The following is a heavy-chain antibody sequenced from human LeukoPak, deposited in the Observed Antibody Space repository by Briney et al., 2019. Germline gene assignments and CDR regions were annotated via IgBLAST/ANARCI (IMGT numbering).Heavy chain of an antibody. D-gene: IGHD3-10*01. CDR3: ARGLWFGELLNYYYMDV. Sequence: SETLSLTCAVYGGSFSGYYWSWIRQPPGKGLEWIGEINHSGSTNYNPSLKSRVTISVDTSKSQFSLKLSSVTAADTAVYYCARGLWFGELLNYYYMDVWGKGTTVTVSS. V-gene: IGHV4-34*01. J-gene: IGHJ6*03. CDR1: GGSFSGYY. CDR2: INHSGST.